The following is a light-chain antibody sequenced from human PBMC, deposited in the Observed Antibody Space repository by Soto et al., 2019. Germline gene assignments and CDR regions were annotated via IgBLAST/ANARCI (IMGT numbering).Light chain of an antibody. CDR3: QHYNDYPWT. Sequence: DTHMTQSPSTLSASVGDRVTITCRASQSISDWLAWYQQKPGKAPKLLIYKASILQRGVPSRFSGSGSGAEFTLTISGLQAEDFATYYCQHYNDYPWTFGQGTKVEIK. V-gene: IGKV1-5*03. J-gene: IGKJ1*01. CDR2: KAS. CDR1: QSISDW.